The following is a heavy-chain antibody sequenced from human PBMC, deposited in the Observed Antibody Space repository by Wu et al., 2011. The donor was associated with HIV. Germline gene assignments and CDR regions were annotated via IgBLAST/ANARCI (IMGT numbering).Heavy chain of an antibody. Sequence: QVQLVESGGGLVNPGGSLRLSCAVSRFIFSDYYMSWIRQAPGKGLEWVSYISNSGSTIYYADSVKGRFTISRDNAKNSLYLQMNSLRVEDTAVYYCARDFEYSNSRSYFDYWGQGILVTVSS. CDR2: ISNSGSTI. V-gene: IGHV3-11*04. D-gene: IGHD6-6*01. J-gene: IGHJ4*02. CDR1: RFIFSDYY. CDR3: ARDFEYSNSRSYFDY.